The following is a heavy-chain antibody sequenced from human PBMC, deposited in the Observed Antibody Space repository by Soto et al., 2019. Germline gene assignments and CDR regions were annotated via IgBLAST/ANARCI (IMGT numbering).Heavy chain of an antibody. J-gene: IGHJ4*02. CDR3: ARVEPADLGAYHFHY. CDR2: SKQSGST. V-gene: IGHV4-34*01. CDR1: GGSFSGYY. D-gene: IGHD2-2*01. Sequence: KTSETLSLTCAVYGGSFSGYYWSWIRQPPGKGLEWIGESKQSGSTNYNPSLKSRVTISVDTSKNQFSLKLSSLTAADTAVYYCARVEPADLGAYHFHYWGQGTLVTVSS.